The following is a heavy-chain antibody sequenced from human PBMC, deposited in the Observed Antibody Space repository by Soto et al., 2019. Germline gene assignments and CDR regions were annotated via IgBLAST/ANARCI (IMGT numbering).Heavy chain of an antibody. Sequence: ASYTLSLTCLVSGGPITSYHWSWIRQFPERGLEWIAYTSYTGSTNYNPSLQGRFTTPMDKSKKQLPLTVTSMPCSDTAVFYCGRDWHAGVSHYSDPGGQGTLVTVSS. D-gene: IGHD2-15*01. CDR1: GGPITSYH. CDR2: TSYTGST. J-gene: IGHJ5*02. CDR3: GRDWHAGVSHYSDP. V-gene: IGHV4-59*01.